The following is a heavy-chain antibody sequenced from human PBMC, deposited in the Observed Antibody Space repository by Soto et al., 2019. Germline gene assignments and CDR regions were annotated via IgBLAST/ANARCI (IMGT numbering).Heavy chain of an antibody. CDR3: ARGASPGYYYDSSGSFDP. V-gene: IGHV1-3*01. D-gene: IGHD3-22*01. J-gene: IGHJ5*02. Sequence: ASVKVSCKASGYTFTSYAMHWVRQAPGQRLEWMGWINAGNGNTKYSQKFQGRVTITRDTSASTAYMELSSLRSEDTAVYYCARGASPGYYYDSSGSFDPWGQGTLVTVS. CDR2: INAGNGNT. CDR1: GYTFTSYA.